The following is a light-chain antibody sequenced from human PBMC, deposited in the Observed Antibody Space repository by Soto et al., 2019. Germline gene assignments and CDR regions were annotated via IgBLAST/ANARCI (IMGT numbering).Light chain of an antibody. CDR3: QCYNSAPFS. CDR1: PAISNF. J-gene: IGKJ3*01. Sequence: DIQMTQSPSSLSASVGDRVTITCRASPAISNFLAWYQQKPGKVPKLLIFGASTLQTGVPSRFSGSGSGTDFTLTISTLQPEDVATYYCQCYNSAPFSFGPGTKVEIE. V-gene: IGKV1-27*01. CDR2: GAS.